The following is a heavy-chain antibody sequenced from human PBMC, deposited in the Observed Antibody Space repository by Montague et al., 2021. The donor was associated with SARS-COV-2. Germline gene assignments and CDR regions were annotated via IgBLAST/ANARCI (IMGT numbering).Heavy chain of an antibody. D-gene: IGHD3-16*01. J-gene: IGHJ6*02. V-gene: IGHV4-31*03. CDR3: ARANYYVMTSKAYAMDV. CDR2: IFYRGGT. CDR1: GGSISSGGYY. Sequence: TLSLTCTVSGGSISSGGYYWSWVRQPPGKGLDWIGYIFYRGGTYYSPSLKSRVSMSVDTSKIQFSLNLTSVTAADTAVYYCARANYYVMTSKAYAMDVWGQGTTVTVSS.